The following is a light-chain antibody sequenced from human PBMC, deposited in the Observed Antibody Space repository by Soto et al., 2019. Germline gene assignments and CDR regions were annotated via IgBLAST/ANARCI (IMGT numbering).Light chain of an antibody. J-gene: IGLJ2*01. CDR1: DSNIGSDT. Sequence: QSVLTQPPSASGAPGQRVTISCSGSDSNIGSDTANWYQQIPGTAPKLLIYNNNRRPSGVPERFSGSKSGTSASLAISGLQSDDEADYYCAAWDDSLNGLVFGGGTKLTVL. V-gene: IGLV1-44*01. CDR3: AAWDDSLNGLV. CDR2: NNN.